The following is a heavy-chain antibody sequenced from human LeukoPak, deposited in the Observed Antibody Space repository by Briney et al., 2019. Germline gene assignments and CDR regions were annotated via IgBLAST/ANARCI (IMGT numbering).Heavy chain of an antibody. CDR2: IIPIFGTA. CDR3: ARGRQQLVLVPFDY. CDR1: GGTFSSYA. D-gene: IGHD6-13*01. J-gene: IGHJ4*02. Sequence: SVKVSCKASGGTFSSYAISWVRQAPGQGLEWMGGIIPIFGTANYAQKFQGRVTITADESTSTAYMKLSSLRSEDTAVYYCARGRQQLVLVPFDYWGQGTLVTVSS. V-gene: IGHV1-69*13.